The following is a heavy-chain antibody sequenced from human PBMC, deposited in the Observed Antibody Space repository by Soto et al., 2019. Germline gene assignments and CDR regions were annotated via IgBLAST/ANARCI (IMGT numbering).Heavy chain of an antibody. D-gene: IGHD6-19*01. CDR2: IHYSGST. CDR1: GVSISSNY. J-gene: IGHJ4*02. Sequence: SETLSLTCTASGVSISSNYLSWIRQPPGKGLEWIGYIHYSGSTKYNPSLKSRVTISVDTSKNQFSLNLTSVTAADTAVYYCARGGWYEDYWGQGTLVTVS. CDR3: ARGGWYEDY. V-gene: IGHV4-59*01.